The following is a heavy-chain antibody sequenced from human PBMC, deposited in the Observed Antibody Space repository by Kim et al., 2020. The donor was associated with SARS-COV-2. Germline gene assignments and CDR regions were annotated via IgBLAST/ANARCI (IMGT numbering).Heavy chain of an antibody. V-gene: IGHV3-30-3*01. CDR1: GFTFSSCA. Sequence: GGSLRLSCAASGFTFSSCAIHWVRQAPGKGLEWVAVISYDGSNKNYADSVKGRFTISRDNSKNTLYLQMNSLRAEDTARYYCAGDPWSRLRGLTYSYYGMDVWGQGNTGTGPS. D-gene: IGHD3-10*01. CDR2: ISYDGSNK. CDR3: AGDPWSRLRGLTYSYYGMDV. J-gene: IGHJ6*02.